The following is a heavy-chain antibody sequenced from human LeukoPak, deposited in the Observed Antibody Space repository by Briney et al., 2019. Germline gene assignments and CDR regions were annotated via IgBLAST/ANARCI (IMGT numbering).Heavy chain of an antibody. CDR3: AYYHVNEEPPTF. Sequence: GGSLGLSCAASGFTFSGYGMHWVRQAPGKGLEWVAFVRYDSSNKYYADSVKGRFTVSRDNSKNMLYLQMNSLRAEDTAVYYRAYYHVNEEPPTFWGQGTLVTVSS. CDR1: GFTFSGYG. D-gene: IGHD1-1*01. V-gene: IGHV3-30*02. CDR2: VRYDSSNK. J-gene: IGHJ4*02.